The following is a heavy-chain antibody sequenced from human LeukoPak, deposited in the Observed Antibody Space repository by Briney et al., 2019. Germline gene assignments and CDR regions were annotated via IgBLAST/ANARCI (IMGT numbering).Heavy chain of an antibody. J-gene: IGHJ3*02. CDR2: IIPIFGTA. CDR1: GGTLSSYA. Sequence: SVKVSCKASGGTLSSYAISWVRQAPGQGREWMGGIIPIFGTANYAQKFQGRVTITADESTSTACMGLSSLRSEDTAVYYCARDQQLVSVGATKDGAFDIWGQGTMVTVSS. D-gene: IGHD1-26*01. V-gene: IGHV1-69*01. CDR3: ARDQQLVSVGATKDGAFDI.